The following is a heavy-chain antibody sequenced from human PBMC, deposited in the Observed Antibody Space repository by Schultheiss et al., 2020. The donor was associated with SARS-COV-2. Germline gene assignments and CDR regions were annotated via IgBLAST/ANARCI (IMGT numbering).Heavy chain of an antibody. D-gene: IGHD3-22*01. CDR3: ARQGGRPGDSSGYQYYFDY. V-gene: IGHV4-39*01. CDR2: IYYSGST. Sequence: SETLSLTCTVSGGSISSSNWWSWVRQPPGKGLEWIGSIYYSGSTYYNPSLKSRVTISVDTSKNQFSLKLSSVTAADTAVYYCARQGGRPGDSSGYQYYFDYWGQGTLVTVSS. CDR1: GGSISSSNW. J-gene: IGHJ4*02.